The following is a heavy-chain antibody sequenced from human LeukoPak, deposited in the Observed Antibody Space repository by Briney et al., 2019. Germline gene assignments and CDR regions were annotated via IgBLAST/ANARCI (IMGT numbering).Heavy chain of an antibody. CDR3: ARSSGTGTFSY. CDR2: VYYGRSP. J-gene: IGHJ4*02. Sequence: SETLSLTCTVSGDSISRSTYYWAWIRQPPGKGLEWIGSVYYGRSPHFNPSLESRATISVDTSKNHFSLKMSSVTAADTAVYYCARSSGTGTFSYWGQGTLVTVSS. D-gene: IGHD6-25*01. CDR1: GDSISRSTYY. V-gene: IGHV4-39*02.